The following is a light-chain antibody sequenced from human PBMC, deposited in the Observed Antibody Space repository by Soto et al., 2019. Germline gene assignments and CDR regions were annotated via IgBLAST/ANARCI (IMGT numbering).Light chain of an antibody. J-gene: IGLJ2*01. CDR2: DVS. CDR3: NSYTSSSTVL. Sequence: QSALTHPASVSGSPGQSITISFTGTSSDVGGYHSVSWYQQHPGKAPKLLISDVSNRPSGVSNRFSGSISGNTASLTISGLQAEDEADYYCNSYTSSSTVLFGGGTKLTVL. CDR1: SSDVGGYHS. V-gene: IGLV2-14*03.